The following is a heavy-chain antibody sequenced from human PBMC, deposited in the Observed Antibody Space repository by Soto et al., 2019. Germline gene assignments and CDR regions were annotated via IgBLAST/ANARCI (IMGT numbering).Heavy chain of an antibody. Sequence: PGASLMISCTASGYSFTCYWLGWLRQMPGKGLEWMGIIYPGDSDTRYSPSFQGQVTISADKSISTAYLQWSSLKASDTAMYYCARQLELRPYYYYYGMDVWGQGTTVTVSS. V-gene: IGHV5-51*01. CDR2: IYPGDSDT. CDR1: GYSFTCYW. CDR3: ARQLELRPYYYYYGMDV. D-gene: IGHD1-7*01. J-gene: IGHJ6*02.